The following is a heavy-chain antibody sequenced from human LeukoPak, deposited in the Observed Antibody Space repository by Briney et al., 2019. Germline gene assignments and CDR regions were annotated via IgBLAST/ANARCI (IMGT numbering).Heavy chain of an antibody. CDR1: GGSISSYY. CDR2: IYYSGST. D-gene: IGHD3-10*01. CDR3: ARGWFGDY. V-gene: IGHV4-59*01. Sequence: KTSETLSLTCTVSGGSISSYYWSWIRQPPGKGLEWIGYIYYSGSTNYNPSLKSRVTISVDTSKNQFSLKLSSVTAADTAVYYCARGWFGDYWGQGTLVTVSS. J-gene: IGHJ4*02.